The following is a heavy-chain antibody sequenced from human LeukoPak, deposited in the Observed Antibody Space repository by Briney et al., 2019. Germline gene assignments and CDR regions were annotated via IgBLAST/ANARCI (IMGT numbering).Heavy chain of an antibody. CDR3: AKDSATMIVVIWED. CDR1: GFTFKYSA. Sequence: GGSLRLSCAASGFTFKYSAMSWVRQAPGKGLEWVSAISGSGATTSYADSVQGQFTISRDNSKNALYLQMDSLRPEDTARYYCAKDSATMIVVIWEDWGQGTLVAVSS. CDR2: ISGSGATT. V-gene: IGHV3-23*01. J-gene: IGHJ4*02. D-gene: IGHD3-22*01.